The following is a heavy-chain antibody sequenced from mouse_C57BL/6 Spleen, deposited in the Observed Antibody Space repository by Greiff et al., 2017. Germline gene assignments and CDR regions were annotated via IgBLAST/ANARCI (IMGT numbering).Heavy chain of an antibody. V-gene: IGHV14-3*01. D-gene: IGHD1-1*01. Sequence: VQLQQSVAELVRPGASVKLSCTASGFNIKNTYMHWVKQRPEQGLEWIGRIDPANGNTKYAPKFQGKATITADTSSNTAYLQLSSLTSEDTAIYYCATPITTVVGGFAYWGQGTLVTVSA. CDR1: GFNIKNTY. CDR3: ATPITTVVGGFAY. CDR2: IDPANGNT. J-gene: IGHJ3*01.